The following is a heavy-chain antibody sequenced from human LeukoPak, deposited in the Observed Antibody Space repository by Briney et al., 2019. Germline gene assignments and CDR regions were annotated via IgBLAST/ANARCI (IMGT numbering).Heavy chain of an antibody. Sequence: PGGSLRLSCAASGFTFSSYGMHWVRQAPGKGLEWVAVIWYDGSNKYYADSVKGRFTISRDNSKNTLYLQMNSLRAEDTAVYYCARDPDDSSGSGMDVWGQGTTVTVSS. J-gene: IGHJ6*02. CDR1: GFTFSSYG. CDR3: ARDPDDSSGSGMDV. CDR2: IWYDGSNK. V-gene: IGHV3-33*01. D-gene: IGHD3-22*01.